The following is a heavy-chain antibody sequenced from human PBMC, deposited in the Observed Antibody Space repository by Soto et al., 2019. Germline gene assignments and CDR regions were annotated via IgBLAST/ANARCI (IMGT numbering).Heavy chain of an antibody. J-gene: IGHJ4*02. CDR3: ARDVGYSQADYFDD. CDR2: ISGHNGNT. CDR1: GYTFNEFG. V-gene: IGHV1-18*01. Sequence: HLAQPGNEVRKPGASVRVSCKASGYTFNEFGITWVRQAPGQGLQWVGRISGHNGNTEYALNFRGRVTLTTDTSTNTAYMDLTSLTRDDTAVYYCARDVGYSQADYFDDWGQGTLVTVSS. D-gene: IGHD5-18*01.